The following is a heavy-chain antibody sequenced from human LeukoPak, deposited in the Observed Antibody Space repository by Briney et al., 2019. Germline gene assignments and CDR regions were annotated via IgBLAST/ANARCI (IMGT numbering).Heavy chain of an antibody. D-gene: IGHD6-19*01. Sequence: PSETLSLTCTVSGGSIGSYYWSWIRQPPGKGLEWIGYIYYSGSTNYNPSLKSRVTISVDTSKNQFSLKLSSVTAADTAVYYCARLSSGWYFPDDYWGQGTLVTVSS. J-gene: IGHJ4*02. CDR3: ARLSSGWYFPDDY. CDR1: GGSIGSYY. CDR2: IYYSGST. V-gene: IGHV4-59*08.